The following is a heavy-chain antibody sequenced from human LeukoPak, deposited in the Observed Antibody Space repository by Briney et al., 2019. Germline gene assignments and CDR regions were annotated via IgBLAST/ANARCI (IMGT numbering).Heavy chain of an antibody. Sequence: GGSLRLSCAASGFTFSSYAMHWVRQAPGKGLEWVAVISYDGSNKYYADSVKGRFTISRDNSKNMLYLQMNSLRAEDTAVYYCARAPYSGSYYTLDYWGQGTLVTVSS. CDR1: GFTFSSYA. D-gene: IGHD1-26*01. V-gene: IGHV3-30-3*01. J-gene: IGHJ4*02. CDR3: ARAPYSGSYYTLDY. CDR2: ISYDGSNK.